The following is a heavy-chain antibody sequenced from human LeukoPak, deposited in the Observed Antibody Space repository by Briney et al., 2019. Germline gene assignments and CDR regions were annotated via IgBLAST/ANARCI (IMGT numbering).Heavy chain of an antibody. CDR2: IYYSGST. CDR1: GGSISSSSYY. CDR3: ARGVYSYYYYMDV. Sequence: TSETLSLTCTVSGGSISSSSYYWSWIRQPPGKGLEWIGYIYYSGSTNYNPSLKSRVTISVDTSKNQFSLKLSSVTAADTAVYYCARGVYSYYYYMDVWGKGTTVTISS. V-gene: IGHV4-61*01. D-gene: IGHD1-26*01. J-gene: IGHJ6*03.